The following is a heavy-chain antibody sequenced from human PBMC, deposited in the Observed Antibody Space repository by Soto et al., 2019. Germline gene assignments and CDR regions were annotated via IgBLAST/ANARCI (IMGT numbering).Heavy chain of an antibody. CDR2: IIPIFGTA. CDR3: ARRLAAAGTGLNYYYHGMDV. J-gene: IGHJ6*02. V-gene: IGHV1-69*13. D-gene: IGHD6-13*01. Sequence: GASVKVSCKASGGTFSSYAISWVRQAPGQGLEWMGGIIPIFGTANYAQKFQGRVTITADESTSTAYMELSSLRSEDTAVYYCARRLAAAGTGLNYYYHGMDVWGQGTTVTVSS. CDR1: GGTFSSYA.